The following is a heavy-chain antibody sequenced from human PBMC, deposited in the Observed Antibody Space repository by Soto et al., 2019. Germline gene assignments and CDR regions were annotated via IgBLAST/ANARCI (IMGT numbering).Heavy chain of an antibody. V-gene: IGHV3-72*01. CDR3: ARGFSSHYYYGMDV. Sequence: EVQLVESGGGLVQPGGSLRLSCAASGFTFSDHYMDWVRQAPGKGLEWVGRTRNKANSYTTEYAASVKGRFTFSRDDSKNSLYLQMNSLKTEDTAVYYCARGFSSHYYYGMDVWGQGTTVTVSS. J-gene: IGHJ6*02. D-gene: IGHD2-15*01. CDR1: GFTFSDHY. CDR2: TRNKANSYTT.